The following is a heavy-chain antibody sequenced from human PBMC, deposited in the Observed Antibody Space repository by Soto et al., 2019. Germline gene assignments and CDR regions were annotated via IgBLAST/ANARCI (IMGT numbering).Heavy chain of an antibody. CDR1: GLTFSSYG. J-gene: IGHJ6*02. CDR3: ARDYGSGMDV. Sequence: QVQLVESGGGVVQPGRSLRLSCAASGLTFSSYGMHWVRQAPGKGLKWVAIIWYDGSNKYYADSVKGRFTISRDNSKNTLYLQMNSLRAEDTAVYYCARDYGSGMDVWGQGTTVTVSS. CDR2: IWYDGSNK. D-gene: IGHD3-10*01. V-gene: IGHV3-33*01.